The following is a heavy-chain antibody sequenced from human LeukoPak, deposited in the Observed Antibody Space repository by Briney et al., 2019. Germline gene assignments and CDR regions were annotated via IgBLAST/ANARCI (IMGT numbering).Heavy chain of an antibody. CDR1: GYTFTSYG. CDR2: ISAYNGNT. V-gene: IGHV1-18*01. Sequence: GASVKVSCKASGYTFTSYGISWVRQAPGQGLEWMGWISAYNGNTNYAQKLQGRVTITADKSTSTTYMELSSLRSEDTAVYYCARDLVPGEYSYGYWESDYWGQGTLVTVSS. D-gene: IGHD5-18*01. J-gene: IGHJ4*02. CDR3: ARDLVPGEYSYGYWESDY.